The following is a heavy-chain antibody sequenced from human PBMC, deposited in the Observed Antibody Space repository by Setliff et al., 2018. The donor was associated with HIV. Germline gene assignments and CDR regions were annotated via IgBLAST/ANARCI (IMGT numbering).Heavy chain of an antibody. V-gene: IGHV4-34*01. D-gene: IGHD2-21*02. Sequence: PSETLSLTCAVYGGSFSGHYWSWIRQTPGKGLEWIGDISHSGSTNYNPSFKSRVTISVDTSKNQFSLRLTSVTAADTAVYFCARGSRSPLVNKFRVTPAFDYWGQGTLVTVSS. CDR3: ARGSRSPLVNKFRVTPAFDY. J-gene: IGHJ4*01. CDR1: GGSFSGHY. CDR2: ISHSGST.